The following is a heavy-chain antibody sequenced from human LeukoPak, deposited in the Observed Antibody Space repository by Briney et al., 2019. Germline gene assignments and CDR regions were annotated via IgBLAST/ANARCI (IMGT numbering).Heavy chain of an antibody. V-gene: IGHV3-30*18. Sequence: GGSLRLSCAASGFTFSSYGMHWVRRAPGKGLEWVAVISYDGSNKYYADSVKGRFTISRDNSKNTLYLQMNSLRAEDTAVYYCAKARGGATVTTTVGYWGQGTLVTVSS. CDR2: ISYDGSNK. CDR3: AKARGGATVTTTVGY. D-gene: IGHD4-17*01. J-gene: IGHJ4*02. CDR1: GFTFSSYG.